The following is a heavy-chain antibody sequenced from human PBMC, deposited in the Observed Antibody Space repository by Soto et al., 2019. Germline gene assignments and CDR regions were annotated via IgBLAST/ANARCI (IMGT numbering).Heavy chain of an antibody. CDR1: GFSLSTSGVG. CDR2: IYWDDSQ. J-gene: IGHJ4*02. D-gene: IGHD6-13*01. Sequence: QITLKESGPTLVKPTQTLTLTCTFSGFSLSTSGVGVGWIRQPPGKALEWLALIYWDDSQPYSPSLKSRLTLTQDTSKNQVVLTMTNMDPVDTATYYCAHTVPGSSLFDYWGQEALVTVSS. V-gene: IGHV2-5*02. CDR3: AHTVPGSSLFDY.